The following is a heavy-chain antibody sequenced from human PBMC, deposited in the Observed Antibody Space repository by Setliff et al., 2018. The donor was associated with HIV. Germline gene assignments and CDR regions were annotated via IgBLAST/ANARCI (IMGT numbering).Heavy chain of an antibody. CDR1: GYTFTSYA. J-gene: IGHJ4*02. CDR3: ATDPGRRITFGGVIVNPDY. D-gene: IGHD3-16*02. V-gene: IGHV1-3*01. Sequence: ASVKVSCKASGYTFTSYAMHWVRQDPGQRLEWMGWINAGNGNTKYSQKFQGRVTITRDTSASTAYMELSSLRSEDTAVYYCATDPGRRITFGGVIVNPDYWGQGTLVTVSS. CDR2: INAGNGNT.